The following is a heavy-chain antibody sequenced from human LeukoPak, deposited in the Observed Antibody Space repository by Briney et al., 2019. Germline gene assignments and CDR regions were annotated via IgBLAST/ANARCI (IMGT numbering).Heavy chain of an antibody. CDR2: ISAYNGNT. CDR3: ARGANWNDQVYYYYYYMDV. D-gene: IGHD1-1*01. CDR1: GYSFTSHY. Sequence: ASVKVSCKASGYSFTSHYMHWVRQAPGQGLEWMGWISAYNGNTNYAQKLQGRVTMTTDTSTSTAYMELRSLRSDDTAVYYCARGANWNDQVYYYYYYMDVWGKGTTVTVSS. J-gene: IGHJ6*03. V-gene: IGHV1-18*04.